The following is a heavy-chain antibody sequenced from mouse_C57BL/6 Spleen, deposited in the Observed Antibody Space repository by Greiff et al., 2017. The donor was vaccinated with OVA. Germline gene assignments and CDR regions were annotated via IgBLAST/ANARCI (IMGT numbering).Heavy chain of an antibody. CDR3: ARFGYYGSSPYYFDY. CDR1: GYTFTDYY. J-gene: IGHJ2*01. D-gene: IGHD1-1*01. V-gene: IGHV1-19*01. CDR2: INPYNGGT. Sequence: VQLQQSGPVLVKPGASVKMSCKASGYTFTDYYMNWVKQSHGKSLEWIGVINPYNGGTSYNQKFKGKATLTVVKSSSTAYMELNSLTSEDSAVYYCARFGYYGSSPYYFDYWGQGTTLTVSS.